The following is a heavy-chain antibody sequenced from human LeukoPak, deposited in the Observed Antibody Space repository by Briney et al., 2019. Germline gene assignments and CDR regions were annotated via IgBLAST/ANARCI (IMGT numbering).Heavy chain of an antibody. CDR3: ARDSSSFQAVYYYMDV. J-gene: IGHJ6*03. Sequence: ASVKVSCKASGYSFADYYMHWVRQAPGQGLEWMGWIKPNSGGTRSAQKFQGRVTMTRDTSISTAYMELSRLRSDDTAVYYCARDSSSFQAVYYYMDVWGKGTTVTVSS. CDR1: GYSFADYY. V-gene: IGHV1-2*02. D-gene: IGHD6-13*01. CDR2: IKPNSGGT.